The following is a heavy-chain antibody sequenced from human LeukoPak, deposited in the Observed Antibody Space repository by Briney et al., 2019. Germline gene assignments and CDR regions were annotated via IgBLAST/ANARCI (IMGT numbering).Heavy chain of an antibody. CDR1: GGTFGSYA. CDR3: AREKAYYYDSSGYPRPDAFDI. J-gene: IGHJ3*02. V-gene: IGHV1-69*05. CDR2: IIPIFGTA. Sequence: SVKASCKASGGTFGSYAISWVRQAPGQGLEWMGGIIPIFGTANYAQKFQGRVTITTDESTSTAYMELSSLRSEDTAVYYCAREKAYYYDSSGYPRPDAFDIWGQGTMVTVSS. D-gene: IGHD3-22*01.